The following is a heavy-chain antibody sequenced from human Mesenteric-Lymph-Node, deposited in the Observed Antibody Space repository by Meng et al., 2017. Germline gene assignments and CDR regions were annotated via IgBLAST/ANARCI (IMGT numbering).Heavy chain of an antibody. CDR1: GGSISSGDW. D-gene: IGHD2/OR15-2a*01. Sequence: QWQLPESGPGLVKPSGTRSLTCAASGGSISSGDWWSWVRQPPGKGLEWIGEIHHTGSTNYNPSFKSRVTILVDKSENLFSLRLTSVTAADTAVYYCASAGYYCLDYWGQGSLVTVSS. CDR2: IHHTGST. J-gene: IGHJ4*02. CDR3: ASAGYYCLDY. V-gene: IGHV4-4*02.